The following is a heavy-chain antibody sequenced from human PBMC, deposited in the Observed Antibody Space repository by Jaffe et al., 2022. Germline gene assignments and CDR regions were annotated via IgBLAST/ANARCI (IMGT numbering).Heavy chain of an antibody. CDR1: GFTFDDYA. J-gene: IGHJ2*01. D-gene: IGHD3-16*01. Sequence: EVQLVESGGGLVQPGRSLRLSCAASGFTFDDYAMHWVRQAPGKGLEWVSGISWNSGSIGYADSVKGRFTISRDNAKNSLYLQMNSLRAEDTALYYCAKDSRLFTALGILGLGYFDLWGRGTLVTVSS. CDR2: ISWNSGSI. V-gene: IGHV3-9*01. CDR3: AKDSRLFTALGILGLGYFDL.